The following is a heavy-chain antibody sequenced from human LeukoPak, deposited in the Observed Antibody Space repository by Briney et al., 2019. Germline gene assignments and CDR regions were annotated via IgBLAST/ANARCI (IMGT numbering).Heavy chain of an antibody. D-gene: IGHD5-18*01. CDR3: ARGFMYSYGSAFDY. J-gene: IGHJ4*02. V-gene: IGHV4-34*01. CDR2: INHSGST. Sequence: PSETLSLTYAVYGGSFSGYYWSWIRQPPGKGLEWIGEINHSGSTNYNPSLKSRVTISVDTSKNQFSLKLSSVTAADTAVYYCARGFMYSYGSAFDYWGQGTLVTVSS. CDR1: GGSFSGYY.